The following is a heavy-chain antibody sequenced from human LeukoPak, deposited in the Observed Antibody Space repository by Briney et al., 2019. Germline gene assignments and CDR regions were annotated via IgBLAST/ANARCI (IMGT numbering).Heavy chain of an antibody. Sequence: SQTLSLTCTVSGGSISSGDYYWSWIRQPPGKGLESIGYIYYSGSTYYNPSLKSRVTISVDTSKNQFFLKLSSVTAADTAVYYCARGGSGSYYGWFDPWGQGTLVTVSS. CDR3: ARGGSGSYYGWFDP. D-gene: IGHD1-26*01. CDR2: IYYSGST. CDR1: GGSISSGDYY. J-gene: IGHJ5*02. V-gene: IGHV4-30-4*01.